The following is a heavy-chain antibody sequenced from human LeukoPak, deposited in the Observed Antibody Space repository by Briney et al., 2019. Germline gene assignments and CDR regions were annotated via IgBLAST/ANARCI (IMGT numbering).Heavy chain of an antibody. D-gene: IGHD2-15*01. CDR2: IYYSGST. Sequence: SETLSLTCTVSGGSISSGDYYWSWIRQPPGKGLEWIGYIYYSGSTYYNPSLKSRVTVSVDTSKNQFSLKLSSVTAADTAVYYCARLVVAATGNWFDPWGQGTLVTVSS. CDR3: ARLVVAATGNWFDP. J-gene: IGHJ5*02. V-gene: IGHV4-30-4*01. CDR1: GGSISSGDYY.